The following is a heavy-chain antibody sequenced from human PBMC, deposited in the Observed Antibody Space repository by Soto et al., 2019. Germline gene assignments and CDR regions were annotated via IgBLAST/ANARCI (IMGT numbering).Heavy chain of an antibody. V-gene: IGHV3-74*01. CDR3: ARGRGYCSGSSCYVDL. D-gene: IGHD2-15*01. J-gene: IGHJ4*02. CDR2: INIDGSST. Sequence: EVQLVESGGGLVQPGGSLRLSCAASGFTFSSYWMHWVRRAPGKGLVWVSRINIDGSSTRYADSLKGRFTISRDNAKNTLYLQMNSLRVEDTAVYYCARGRGYCSGSSCYVDLWGQGTLVTVSS. CDR1: GFTFSSYW.